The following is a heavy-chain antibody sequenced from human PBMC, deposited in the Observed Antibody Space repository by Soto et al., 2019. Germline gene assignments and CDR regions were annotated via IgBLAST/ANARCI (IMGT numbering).Heavy chain of an antibody. CDR2: ISYDGSNK. J-gene: IGHJ4*02. CDR1: GFTFSSYG. Sequence: QVQLVESGGGVVQPGRSLRLSCAASGFTFSSYGMHWVRQAPGKGLEWVAVISYDGSNKYYADSVKGRFTISRDNSKNTLYLEMSSLRAEDTAVYYCAKDPGYSSSWYGYYFDYWGQGTLVTVSS. D-gene: IGHD6-13*01. CDR3: AKDPGYSSSWYGYYFDY. V-gene: IGHV3-30*18.